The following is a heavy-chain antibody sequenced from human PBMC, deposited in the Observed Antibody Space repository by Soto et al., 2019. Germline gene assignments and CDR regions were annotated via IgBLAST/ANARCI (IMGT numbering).Heavy chain of an antibody. CDR2: ISGSGGST. CDR1: GFTFSSYA. Sequence: EVQLLESGGGLVQPGGSLRLSCAASGFTFSSYAMSWVRQAPGKGLEWVSAISGSGGSTYYADSVKGRFTISRDNSKNTLYRQMNSLRAEDTAVYYCAKTGCSGGSCQGFDYWGQGTLVTVSS. CDR3: AKTGCSGGSCQGFDY. J-gene: IGHJ4*02. D-gene: IGHD2-15*01. V-gene: IGHV3-23*01.